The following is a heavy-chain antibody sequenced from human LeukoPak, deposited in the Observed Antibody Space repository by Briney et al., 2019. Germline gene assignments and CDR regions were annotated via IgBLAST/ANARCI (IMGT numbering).Heavy chain of an antibody. D-gene: IGHD3-3*01. Sequence: SETLSLTCTVSGGSISGYYWSWIRQPPGKGLEWIGYIYYSGSTNYNPSLKSRVTISVDTSKNQFSLKLSSVTAADTAVYYCARGDYDFWSGYRFDYWGQGTLVTVSS. J-gene: IGHJ4*02. CDR3: ARGDYDFWSGYRFDY. CDR1: GGSISGYY. CDR2: IYYSGST. V-gene: IGHV4-59*08.